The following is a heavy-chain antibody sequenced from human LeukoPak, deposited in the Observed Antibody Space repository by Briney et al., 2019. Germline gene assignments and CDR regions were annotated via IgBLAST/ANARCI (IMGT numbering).Heavy chain of an antibody. Sequence: PGESLRLSCAASGFTFSSYEMNWVRQAPGKGLEWVSYISRRGSTIYYADSVKGRFTISRDNAKNSLYLQMNSLRAEDTAVYYCARDCGGGSCYGPYDAFDIWGQGTMVTVSS. CDR3: ARDCGGGSCYGPYDAFDI. CDR1: GFTFSSYE. CDR2: ISRRGSTI. V-gene: IGHV3-48*03. J-gene: IGHJ3*02. D-gene: IGHD2-15*01.